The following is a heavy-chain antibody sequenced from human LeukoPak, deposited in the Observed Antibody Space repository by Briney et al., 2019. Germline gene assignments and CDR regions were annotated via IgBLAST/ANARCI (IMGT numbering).Heavy chain of an antibody. V-gene: IGHV1-2*02. D-gene: IGHD3-10*01. CDR2: INPNSGGT. Sequence: ASVKVSCKAFGYTFTGYYMHWVRQAPGQGLEWVGWINPNSGGTNYAQKFQGRVTMTRDTSISTAYMELSRLRSDDTAVYYCATQLVWFGELLSPSRGLDYWGQGTLVTVSS. CDR3: ATQLVWFGELLSPSRGLDY. J-gene: IGHJ4*02. CDR1: GYTFTGYY.